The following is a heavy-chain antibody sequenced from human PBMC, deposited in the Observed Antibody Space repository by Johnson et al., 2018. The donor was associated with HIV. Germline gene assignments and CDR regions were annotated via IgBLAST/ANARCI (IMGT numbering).Heavy chain of an antibody. D-gene: IGHD3-10*01. V-gene: IGHV3-7*05. CDR2: IKEDGNEK. J-gene: IGHJ3*02. CDR3: ARPIARGASDI. Sequence: VQLVESGGGLVQPGGSLRLSCAASGFTFSSNWMNWVRQAPGKGLQWVANIKEDGNEKYYVDSVRGRFTISRDNAKNSLYLQMNSLRVEDTAVYYCARPIARGASDIWGQGTMVTVSS. CDR1: GFTFSSNW.